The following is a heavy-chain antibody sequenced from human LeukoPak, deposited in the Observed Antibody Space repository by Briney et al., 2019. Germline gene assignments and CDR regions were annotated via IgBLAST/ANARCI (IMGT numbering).Heavy chain of an antibody. CDR3: AKDETPAVDAFLS. V-gene: IGHV3-30*02. J-gene: IGHJ5*02. D-gene: IGHD6-19*01. CDR2: IRYDGSNK. Sequence: GGSLRLSCTASGFTFGAYAMSWGRHPPGKGLGWVAFIRYDGSNKYYADSVKGRFTISRDNSKNTLYLQMNSLRAEDTAMYDCAKDETPAVDAFLSWGQGTLVIVSS. CDR1: GFTFGAYA.